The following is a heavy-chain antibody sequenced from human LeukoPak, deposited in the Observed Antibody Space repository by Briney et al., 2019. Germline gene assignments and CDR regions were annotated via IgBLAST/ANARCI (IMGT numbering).Heavy chain of an antibody. V-gene: IGHV3-33*01. Sequence: GGSLRLSCVASGFTFRNYGMHWVRQAPGKGLEWVAVIWYDGSQQNYADSMKGRFTISRDNSKSTLYLQMIGLRAEDTAVYYCATVRRGSSGWYADVWGQGTTVTVSS. J-gene: IGHJ6*02. CDR3: ATVRRGSSGWYADV. CDR1: GFTFRNYG. D-gene: IGHD6-19*01. CDR2: IWYDGSQQ.